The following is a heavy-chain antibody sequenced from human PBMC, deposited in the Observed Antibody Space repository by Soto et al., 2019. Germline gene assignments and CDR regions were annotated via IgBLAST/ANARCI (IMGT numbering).Heavy chain of an antibody. D-gene: IGHD3-22*01. CDR2: IHYSGRT. CDR1: GGSISSDSYY. CDR3: ANFYYDSSGYYGAFDS. Sequence: PSETLSLTXTVSGGSISSDSYYWGWIRQPPRKGLEWIGSIHYSGRTYYNPSLKSRVTISVDTSEKHFSLKVNSVTAADTAVYYCANFYYDSSGYYGAFDSWGQGTLVTVSS. J-gene: IGHJ4*02. V-gene: IGHV4-39*02.